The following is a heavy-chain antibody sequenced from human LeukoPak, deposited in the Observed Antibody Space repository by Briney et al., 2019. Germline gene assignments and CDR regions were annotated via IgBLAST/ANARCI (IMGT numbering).Heavy chain of an antibody. CDR1: GYTFTGYY. CDR2: IKPNSGGT. Sequence: ASVKVSCKASGYTFTGYYMHWVRQAPGQGLEWMGRIKPNSGGTNYAQKFQGRVTMTRDTSISTAYMELSRLRSDDTAVYYCARVARDYCSSTSCWLDPWGQGTLVTVSS. J-gene: IGHJ5*02. CDR3: ARVARDYCSSTSCWLDP. V-gene: IGHV1-2*06. D-gene: IGHD2-2*01.